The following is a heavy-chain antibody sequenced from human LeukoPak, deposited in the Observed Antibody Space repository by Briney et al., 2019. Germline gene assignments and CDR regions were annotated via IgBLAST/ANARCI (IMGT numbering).Heavy chain of an antibody. CDR2: ISGSGGNT. D-gene: IGHD5-12*01. V-gene: IGHV3-23*01. CDR1: GFTFSSYA. CDR3: AKWSIVANSGEFDC. J-gene: IGHJ4*02. Sequence: PGGSLRLSCVASGFTFSSYAMSWVRQAPGKGLEWVSGISGSGGNTHYADSVKGRFTISRDNSKNTLYLQMNSLRAEDTAVYYCAKWSIVANSGEFDCWGQGTLVTVSS.